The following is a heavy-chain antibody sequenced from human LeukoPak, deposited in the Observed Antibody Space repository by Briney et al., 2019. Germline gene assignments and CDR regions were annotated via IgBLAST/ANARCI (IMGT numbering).Heavy chain of an antibody. CDR2: ISGSGGST. CDR3: ARALKPGYCSGSCHAGY. CDR1: GFTFSSYA. Sequence: GGSLRLSCAASGFTFSSYAMSWVRQAPGKGLEWVSAISGSGGSTYYADSVKGRFTISRDNAKNSLYLQMNSLRDEDTAVYYCARALKPGYCSGSCHAGYWGQGTLVTVSS. D-gene: IGHD2-15*01. V-gene: IGHV3-23*01. J-gene: IGHJ4*02.